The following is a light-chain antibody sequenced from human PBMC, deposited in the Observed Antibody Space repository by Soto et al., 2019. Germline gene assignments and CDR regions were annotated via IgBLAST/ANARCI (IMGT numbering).Light chain of an antibody. CDR3: SSYTSSSLYV. Sequence: QSALTQPASVSGSPGQSITISCTGTSSDVGGYDYVSWYQHHPGKAPKLMIYDVSNRPSGVSNRFSGSKSGNTASLTISGFQAEYEADYYCSSYTSSSLYVFGTGTKLTVL. CDR2: DVS. J-gene: IGLJ1*01. CDR1: SSDVGGYDY. V-gene: IGLV2-14*03.